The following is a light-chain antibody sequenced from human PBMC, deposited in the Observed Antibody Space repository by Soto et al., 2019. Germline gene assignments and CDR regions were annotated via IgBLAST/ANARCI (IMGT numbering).Light chain of an antibody. Sequence: DVQMTQSPSSVSASAGDRVTITCRASQDISTWLAWYQQKPGKAPKLLIYSASTLQSGVPSRFSGSGSGTDFTLTISSLQPEDFATYYCQQANRFPLTFGGGTRVEIK. CDR3: QQANRFPLT. CDR2: SAS. V-gene: IGKV1D-12*01. J-gene: IGKJ4*01. CDR1: QDISTW.